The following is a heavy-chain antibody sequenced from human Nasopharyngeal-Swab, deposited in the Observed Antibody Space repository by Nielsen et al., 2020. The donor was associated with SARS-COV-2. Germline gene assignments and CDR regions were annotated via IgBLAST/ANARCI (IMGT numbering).Heavy chain of an antibody. V-gene: IGHV1-2*06. CDR1: VYTFTSYY. Sequence: ASVNVSRKASVYTFTSYYMHWVRQAPGQGLEWMGRINPNSGCTNYAQKFQGRVTMTRDTSISTAYMELSRLRSDDTAVYYCARETGDYGDYPDYWGQGTLVTVSS. CDR2: INPNSGCT. CDR3: ARETGDYGDYPDY. J-gene: IGHJ4*02. D-gene: IGHD4-17*01.